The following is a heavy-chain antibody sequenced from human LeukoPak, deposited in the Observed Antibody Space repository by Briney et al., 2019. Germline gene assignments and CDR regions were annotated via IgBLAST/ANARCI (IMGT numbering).Heavy chain of an antibody. CDR2: ISSSSSTI. Sequence: GGSLRLSCAASGFTFSGYSMNWVRQAPGKGLEWVSYISSSSSTIYYADSVKGRFTISRDNAKNSLYLQMNSLRAEDTAVYYCARDKAAAGYNWFDPWGQGTLVTVSS. CDR1: GFTFSGYS. D-gene: IGHD6-13*01. V-gene: IGHV3-48*01. CDR3: ARDKAAAGYNWFDP. J-gene: IGHJ5*02.